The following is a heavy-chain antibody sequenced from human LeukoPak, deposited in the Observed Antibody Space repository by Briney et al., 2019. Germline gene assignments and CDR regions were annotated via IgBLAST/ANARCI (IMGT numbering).Heavy chain of an antibody. Sequence: QAGGSLRLSCAASGFTFSSYWMHWVRQAPGKGLEWVSAITGNGETSYADSVKGRFTSSRDNSHNTLYLQMSTLRAEDTAVYYCAKEAISRLFDFDHWGQGILVTVSS. CDR3: AKEAISRLFDFDH. J-gene: IGHJ4*02. CDR2: ITGNGET. V-gene: IGHV3-23*01. D-gene: IGHD3-3*01. CDR1: GFTFSSYW.